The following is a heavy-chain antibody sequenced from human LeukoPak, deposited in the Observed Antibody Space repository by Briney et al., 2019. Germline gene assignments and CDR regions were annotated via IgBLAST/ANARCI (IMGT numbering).Heavy chain of an antibody. D-gene: IGHD3-22*01. CDR3: ARYYDSSGYMWFDH. V-gene: IGHV3-21*01. CDR1: GFAFSSYN. CDR2: ISSSSNYI. J-gene: IGHJ5*02. Sequence: GGSLRLSCAASGFAFSSYNMNWVRQAPGKGLEWVSIISSSSNYIYYADSVKGRFTISRDNSKNTLYLQMNSLRAEDTAVYYCARYYDSSGYMWFDHWGQGTLVTVSS.